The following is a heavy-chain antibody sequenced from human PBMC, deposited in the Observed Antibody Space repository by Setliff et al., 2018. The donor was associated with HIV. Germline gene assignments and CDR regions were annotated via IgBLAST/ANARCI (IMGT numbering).Heavy chain of an antibody. V-gene: IGHV3-20*04. J-gene: IGHJ3*02. Sequence: PGGSLRLSCAASGFTFSSYAMSWVRQAPGKGLEWVSGINWNGGSTGYADSVKGRFTISRDNAKNSLYLQMNSLRAEDTALYYCARTKLDAFDIWGQGTMVTVSS. CDR2: INWNGGST. CDR3: ARTKLDAFDI. CDR1: GFTFSSYA.